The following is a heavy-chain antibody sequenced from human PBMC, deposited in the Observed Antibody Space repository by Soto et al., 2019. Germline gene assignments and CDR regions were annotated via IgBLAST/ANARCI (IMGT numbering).Heavy chain of an antibody. CDR1: GFTFSNFV. Sequence: GGSLRLSCAASGFTFSNFVMRWVRQTPGKGLEWVSTITETGGDTYYTDSVKGRFTVSRDNSRNTLYLQMTSLRAEDTALYYCTKASSDRHHMDVWGQGTTVTVSS. CDR3: TKASSDRHHMDV. V-gene: IGHV3-23*01. J-gene: IGHJ6*02. CDR2: ITETGGDT.